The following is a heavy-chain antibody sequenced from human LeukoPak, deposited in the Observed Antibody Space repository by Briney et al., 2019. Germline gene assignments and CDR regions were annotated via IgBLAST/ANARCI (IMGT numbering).Heavy chain of an antibody. CDR3: AELGITMIGGV. V-gene: IGHV3-21*01. J-gene: IGHJ6*04. D-gene: IGHD3-10*02. CDR1: GFTFSTFS. Sequence: SAGSLRLSCAASGFTFSTFSMNWVRQAPGKGLEWVSSISCRSNYIFYADSVKGRFTISRDNAENSLYLQINSLSAEDTAVYYCAELGITMIGGVWGKGTRVTISS. CDR2: ISCRSNYI.